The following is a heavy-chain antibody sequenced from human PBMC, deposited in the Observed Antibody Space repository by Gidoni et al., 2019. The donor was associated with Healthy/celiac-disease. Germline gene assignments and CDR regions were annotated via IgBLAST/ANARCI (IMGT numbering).Heavy chain of an antibody. CDR1: GFTFSSYS. J-gene: IGHJ3*02. V-gene: IGHV3-21*01. Sequence: EVQLVESGGGLVKPGGSLRLSCAASGFTFSSYSMNWVRQAPGKGLEWVSSISSSSSYIYYADSVKGRFTISRDNAKNSLYLQMNSLRAEDTAVYYCARENYGGHAFDIWGQGTMVTVSS. CDR2: ISSSSSYI. CDR3: ARENYGGHAFDI. D-gene: IGHD3-10*01.